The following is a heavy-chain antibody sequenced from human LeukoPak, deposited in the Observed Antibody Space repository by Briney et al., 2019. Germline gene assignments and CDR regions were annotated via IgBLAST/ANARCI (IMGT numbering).Heavy chain of an antibody. CDR2: TNHSGST. CDR1: GGSFSGYY. Sequence: SETLSLTCAVYGGSFSGYYWSWIRQPPGKGLEWIGETNHSGSTNYNPSLKSRVTISVDTSKNQFSLKLSSVTAADTAVYYCARVHDSSALDAFDIWGQGTMVTVSS. V-gene: IGHV4-34*01. D-gene: IGHD3-22*01. CDR3: ARVHDSSALDAFDI. J-gene: IGHJ3*02.